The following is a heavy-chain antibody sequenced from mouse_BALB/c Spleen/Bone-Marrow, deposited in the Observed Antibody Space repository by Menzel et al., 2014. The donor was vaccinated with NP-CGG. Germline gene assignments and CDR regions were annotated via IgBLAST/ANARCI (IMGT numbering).Heavy chain of an antibody. CDR2: ISSGSSTI. V-gene: IGHV5-17*02. CDR3: ARSGSSSGYFDY. D-gene: IGHD1-1*01. CDR1: GFTFSSFA. Sequence: EVQRVESGGGLVQPGGSRKLSCAASGFTFSSFAMHWVRQAPEKGLEWVAYISSGSSTIYYTDTVMGRFTISRDNPKNTLFLQMTSLRSEGTAMYYCARSGSSSGYFDYWGQGTTLTVSS. J-gene: IGHJ2*01.